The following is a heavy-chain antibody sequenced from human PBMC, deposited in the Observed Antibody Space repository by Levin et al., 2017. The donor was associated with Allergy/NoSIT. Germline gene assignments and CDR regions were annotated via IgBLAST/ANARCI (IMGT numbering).Heavy chain of an antibody. Sequence: ASVKVSCKTSGYNFIGYYVNWVRQAPGQGLEWMGGILPGTGDTTYAQKFRGRISMTTNTTSRTAYMELNGLRSDDTALYFCERWLIGVYDNWGQGTQVSVSS. J-gene: IGHJ4*02. CDR1: GYNFIGYY. D-gene: IGHD3-3*01. CDR2: ILPGTGDT. CDR3: ERWLIGVYDN. V-gene: IGHV1-2*02.